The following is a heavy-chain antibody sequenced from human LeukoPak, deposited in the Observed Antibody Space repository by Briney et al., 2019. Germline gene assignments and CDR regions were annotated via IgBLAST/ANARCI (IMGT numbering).Heavy chain of an antibody. Sequence: GGSLRLSCAASGFTFSSYEMNWVRQAPGKGLEWVSYISSSGSTIYYADSVKGRFTISRDNTKNSLYPQMNSLRAEDTAVYYCAELGITMIGGVWGKGTTVTISS. CDR1: GFTFSSYE. CDR3: AELGITMIGGV. CDR2: ISSSGSTI. D-gene: IGHD3-10*02. J-gene: IGHJ6*04. V-gene: IGHV3-48*03.